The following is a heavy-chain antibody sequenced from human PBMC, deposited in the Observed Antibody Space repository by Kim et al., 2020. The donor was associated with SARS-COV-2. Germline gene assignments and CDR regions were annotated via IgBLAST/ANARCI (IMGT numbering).Heavy chain of an antibody. V-gene: IGHV1-69*10. D-gene: IGHD5-12*01. CDR2: VIPILERT. CDR3: VIRYSGFADE. Sequence: SVKVSCKTSGGAFRSFLISWVRQAPGQGLEWMGGVIPILERTQYSQKFQGRLTISAAVSTNTAYMELSSLTSEDTAVYYCVIRYSGFADEWGQGTLVTV. J-gene: IGHJ4*02. CDR1: GGAFRSFL.